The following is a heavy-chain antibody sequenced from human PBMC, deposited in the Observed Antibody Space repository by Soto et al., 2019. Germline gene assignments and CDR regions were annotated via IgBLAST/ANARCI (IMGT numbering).Heavy chain of an antibody. Sequence: QVQLQESGPGLVKPSGTLSLTCAVSGDSISSVNWWSWVRQPPGQGLEWIGEIYNNGRANYNQSLKSRVTISLDNYNNQFSLKLSSVTAADTAVYYCAGVPPGAKFDFWGQGKLVTVSS. V-gene: IGHV4-4*02. CDR2: IYNNGRA. J-gene: IGHJ4*02. D-gene: IGHD2-15*01. CDR1: GDSISSVNW. CDR3: AGVPPGAKFDF.